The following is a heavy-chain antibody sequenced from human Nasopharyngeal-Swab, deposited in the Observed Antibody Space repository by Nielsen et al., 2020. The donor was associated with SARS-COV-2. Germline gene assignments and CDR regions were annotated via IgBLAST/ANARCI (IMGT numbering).Heavy chain of an antibody. J-gene: IGHJ6*02. CDR3: ARDRSVGYGMDV. V-gene: IGHV3-21*01. CDR2: ISSSSSYI. CDR1: GFTFSSYS. Sequence: GESLKISCAASGFTFSSYSMNWVRQAPGKGLKWVSSISSSSSYIYYADSVKGRFTISRDNAKNSLYLQMNSLRAEDTAVYYCARDRSVGYGMDVWGQGTTVTVSS. D-gene: IGHD2-15*01.